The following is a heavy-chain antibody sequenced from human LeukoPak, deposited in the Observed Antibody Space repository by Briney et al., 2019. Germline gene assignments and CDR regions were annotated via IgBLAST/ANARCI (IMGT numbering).Heavy chain of an antibody. CDR2: ISDSGRDT. CDR1: GLTFNTYA. J-gene: IGHJ4*02. D-gene: IGHD1-26*01. Sequence: GGSLRLSCAVSGLTFNTYAMNWVRQAPGKGLEWVSGISDSGRDTYYPDSVKGRFSISRDNSKSTVYLQMNSLRAEDTALYFCATGCVGSPSCFTTGYDHWGQGTLVTVSS. CDR3: ATGCVGSPSCFTTGYDH. V-gene: IGHV3-23*01.